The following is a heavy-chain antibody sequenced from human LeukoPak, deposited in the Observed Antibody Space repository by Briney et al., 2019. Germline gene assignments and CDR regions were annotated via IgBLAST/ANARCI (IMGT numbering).Heavy chain of an antibody. J-gene: IGHJ4*02. CDR3: AREDYYGSGSYSPFDY. V-gene: IGHV1-69*13. CDR1: GGTFSSYA. CDR2: IIPIFGTA. Sequence: ASVKVSCKASGGTFSSYAISWVRQALGQGLEWMGGIIPIFGTANYAQKFQGRVTITADESTSTAYMELSSLRSEDTAVYYCAREDYYGSGSYSPFDYWGQGTLVTVSS. D-gene: IGHD3-10*01.